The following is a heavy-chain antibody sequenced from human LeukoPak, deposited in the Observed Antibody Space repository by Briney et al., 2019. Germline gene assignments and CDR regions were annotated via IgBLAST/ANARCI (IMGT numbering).Heavy chain of an antibody. V-gene: IGHV3-64*01. CDR3: ARAPNNIVLMVYLDY. CDR2: ISSNGGST. Sequence: GGSLRLSCAASGFTFSSYAMHWVRQAPGKGLEYVSAISSNGGSTYYANSVKGRCTISRDNSKNTLYLQMGSLRAEDMAVYYCARAPNNIVLMVYLDYWGQGTLVTVSS. J-gene: IGHJ4*02. D-gene: IGHD2-8*01. CDR1: GFTFSSYA.